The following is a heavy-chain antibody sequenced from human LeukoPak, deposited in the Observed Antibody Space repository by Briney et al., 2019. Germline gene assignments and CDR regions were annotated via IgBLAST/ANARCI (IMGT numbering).Heavy chain of an antibody. V-gene: IGHV3-21*01. Sequence: GGSLRLSCAASGFTFSSYSMNWVRQAPGKGLEWVSSISSSSSYIYYADSVKGRFNISRDNAKNSLYLQMNSLRAEDTAVYYCARDRDDFWGGIDYWGQGTLVTVSS. CDR2: ISSSSSYI. CDR3: ARDRDDFWGGIDY. J-gene: IGHJ4*02. CDR1: GFTFSSYS. D-gene: IGHD3-3*01.